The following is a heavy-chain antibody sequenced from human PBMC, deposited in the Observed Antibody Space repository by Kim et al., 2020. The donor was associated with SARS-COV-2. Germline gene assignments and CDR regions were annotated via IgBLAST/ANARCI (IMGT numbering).Heavy chain of an antibody. CDR1: GFTFSSYA. CDR2: ISYDGSNK. J-gene: IGHJ4*02. V-gene: IGHV3-30*04. D-gene: IGHD6-13*01. Sequence: GGSLRLSCAASGFTFSSYAMHWVRQAPGKGLEWVAVISYDGSNKYYADSVKGRFTISRDNSKNTLYLQMNSLRAEDTAVYYCARDPYSSSWFDYWGKGTLVTVSS. CDR3: ARDPYSSSWFDY.